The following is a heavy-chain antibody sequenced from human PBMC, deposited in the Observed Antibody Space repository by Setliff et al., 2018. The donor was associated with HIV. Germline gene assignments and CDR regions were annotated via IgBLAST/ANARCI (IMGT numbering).Heavy chain of an antibody. J-gene: IGHJ3*02. V-gene: IGHV1-69*05. CDR3: ARGHSHGYGYSGSYGPFDI. CDR2: IIPMFGTL. Sequence: GASVKVSCKASGGTFSSYAINWVRQAPGQGLQWMGGIIPMFGTLNFAQKFQGRVTISTDDSTSTAYMELNSLRSEDTAVYYCARGHSHGYGYSGSYGPFDIWGQGTMVTV. D-gene: IGHD1-26*01. CDR1: GGTFSSYA.